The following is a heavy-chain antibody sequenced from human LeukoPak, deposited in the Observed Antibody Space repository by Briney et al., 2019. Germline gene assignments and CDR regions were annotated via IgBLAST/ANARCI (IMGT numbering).Heavy chain of an antibody. CDR3: AKVVSQYSSFDY. Sequence: GGSLRLSCAASGFPFSSYSMNWVRQAPGKGLEWVAFIRYDGSNKYYADSVKGRFTISRDNSKNTLYLQMNSLRAEDTAVYYCAKVVSQYSSFDYWGQGTLVTVSS. CDR1: GFPFSSYS. CDR2: IRYDGSNK. D-gene: IGHD6-6*01. J-gene: IGHJ4*02. V-gene: IGHV3-30*02.